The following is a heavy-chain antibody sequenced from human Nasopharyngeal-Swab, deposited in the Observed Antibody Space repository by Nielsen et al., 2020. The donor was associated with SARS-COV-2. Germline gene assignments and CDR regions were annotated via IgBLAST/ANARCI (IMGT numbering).Heavy chain of an antibody. Sequence: GESLKISCAASGFTFSDYYMSWIRQAPGKGLEWVSYISSSGSTIYYADSVKGRFTISRENAKNSLYLQMNSLRAGDTAVYYCARERTDCSGGSCYSYGMDVWGQGTTVTVSS. CDR1: GFTFSDYY. J-gene: IGHJ6*02. D-gene: IGHD2-15*01. CDR3: ARERTDCSGGSCYSYGMDV. CDR2: ISSSGSTI. V-gene: IGHV3-11*04.